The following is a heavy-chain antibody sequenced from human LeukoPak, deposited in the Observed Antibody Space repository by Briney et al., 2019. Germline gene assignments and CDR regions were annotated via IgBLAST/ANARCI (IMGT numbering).Heavy chain of an antibody. CDR3: ARQITMVRGVTVTDWFDP. CDR1: GGSISSSSYY. J-gene: IGHJ5*02. V-gene: IGHV4-39*01. D-gene: IGHD3-10*01. Sequence: SETLSLTCTVSGGSISSSSYYWGWIRQPPGKGLEWIGSIYYSGSTYYNPSLKSRVTISVDTSKNPFSLKLSSVTAADTAVYYCARQITMVRGVTVTDWFDPWGQGTLVTVSS. CDR2: IYYSGST.